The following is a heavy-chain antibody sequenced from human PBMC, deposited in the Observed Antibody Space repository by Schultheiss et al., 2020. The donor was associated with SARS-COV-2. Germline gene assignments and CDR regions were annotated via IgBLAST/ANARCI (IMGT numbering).Heavy chain of an antibody. V-gene: IGHV3-9*01. CDR1: GFTFSSYA. D-gene: IGHD3-10*01. CDR2: ISWNSGSI. J-gene: IGHJ4*02. CDR3: TTNEVVRGY. Sequence: GGSLRLSCAASGFTFSSYAMHWVRQAPGKGLEWVSGISWNSGSIGYADSVKGRFTISRDNAKNSLYLQMNSLRAEDTALYYCTTNEVVRGYWGQGTLVTVSS.